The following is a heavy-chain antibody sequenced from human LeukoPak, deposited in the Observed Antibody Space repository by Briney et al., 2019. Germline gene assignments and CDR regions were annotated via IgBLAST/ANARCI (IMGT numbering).Heavy chain of an antibody. Sequence: SETLSLTCAVYGGSFSGYYWSWIRQPPGKGLEWIGEINHSGTTNYNPSLESRVTISVDTSKNPFSLKLSSVPAADTAVYYCARTSRDGYNSRCDYWGQGTLVTVSS. J-gene: IGHJ4*02. D-gene: IGHD5-24*01. V-gene: IGHV4-34*01. CDR1: GGSFSGYY. CDR2: INHSGTT. CDR3: ARTSRDGYNSRCDY.